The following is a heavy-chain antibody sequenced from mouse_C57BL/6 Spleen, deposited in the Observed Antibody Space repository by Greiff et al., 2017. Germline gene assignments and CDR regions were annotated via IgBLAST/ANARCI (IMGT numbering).Heavy chain of an antibody. V-gene: IGHV1-85*01. Sequence: VQRVESGPELVKPGASVKLSCKASGYTFTSYDINRVKQRPGQGLEWIGWIYPRDGSTKYNEKFKGKATLTVDTSSSTAYMELHSLTSEDSAVYFCARSHYYGSSPWFAYWGQGTLVTVSA. CDR2: IYPRDGST. D-gene: IGHD1-1*01. CDR1: GYTFTSYD. J-gene: IGHJ3*01. CDR3: ARSHYYGSSPWFAY.